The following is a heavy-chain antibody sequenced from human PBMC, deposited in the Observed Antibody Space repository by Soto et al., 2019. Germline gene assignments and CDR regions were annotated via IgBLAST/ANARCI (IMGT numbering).Heavy chain of an antibody. CDR3: AKDHELAAAGYSLAY. J-gene: IGHJ4*02. Sequence: WIRQAPGKGLEWVAVISTDGRDKYHADSVKGRFTISRDNSKNTLFLQMNSLRPEDTAVYYCAKDHELAAAGYSLAYRGQGTLVPAPQ. D-gene: IGHD6-13*01. V-gene: IGHV3-30*01. CDR2: ISTDGRDK.